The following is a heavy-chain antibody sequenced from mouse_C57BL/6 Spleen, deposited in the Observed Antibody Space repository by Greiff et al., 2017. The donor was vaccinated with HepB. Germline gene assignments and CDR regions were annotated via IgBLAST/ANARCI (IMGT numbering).Heavy chain of an antibody. D-gene: IGHD1-1*01. CDR2: IHPNSGST. Sequence: VQLQQPGAELVKPGASVKLSCKASGYTFTSYWMHWVKQRPGQGLEWIGMIHPNSGSTNYNEKFKSKATLTVDKSSSTAYMQLSSLTSEDSAVYYCARRNYYGSEGNFDVWGTGTTVTVSS. V-gene: IGHV1-64*01. J-gene: IGHJ1*03. CDR3: ARRNYYGSEGNFDV. CDR1: GYTFTSYW.